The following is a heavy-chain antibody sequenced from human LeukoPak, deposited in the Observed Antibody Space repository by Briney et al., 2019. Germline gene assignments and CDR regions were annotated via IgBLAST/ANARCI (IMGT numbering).Heavy chain of an antibody. D-gene: IGHD3-3*01. V-gene: IGHV4-39*07. CDR2: IYYSGST. Sequence: SETLSLTCTVSGGSISSSSYYWGWIRQPPGKGLEWSGSIYYSGSTYYNPSLKSRVTISVDTSKNQFSLKLSSVTAADTAVYYCASQSVRFLEWPRPDYWGQGTLVTVSS. J-gene: IGHJ4*02. CDR1: GGSISSSSYY. CDR3: ASQSVRFLEWPRPDY.